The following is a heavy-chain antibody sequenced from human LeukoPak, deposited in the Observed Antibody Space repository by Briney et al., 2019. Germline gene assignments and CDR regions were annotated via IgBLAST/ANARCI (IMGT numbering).Heavy chain of an antibody. CDR3: ARDFRSIAVAGTMDV. CDR2: ISYDGSNK. D-gene: IGHD6-19*01. J-gene: IGHJ6*02. V-gene: IGHV3-30-3*01. Sequence: PGGSLRLSCAASGFTFSSYAMHWVRQAPGKGLEWVAVISYDGSNKYYADSVKGRFTISRDNSKNTLYLQMNSLRAEDTAVYYCARDFRSIAVAGTMDVWGQGTTVTVSS. CDR1: GFTFSSYA.